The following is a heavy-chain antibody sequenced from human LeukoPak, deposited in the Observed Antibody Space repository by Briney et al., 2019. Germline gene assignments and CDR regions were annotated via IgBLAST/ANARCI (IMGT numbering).Heavy chain of an antibody. J-gene: IGHJ4*02. V-gene: IGHV3-23*01. Sequence: PGGSLRLSCAASGFTFSTYALSWVRQAPGKGLEWVSAISPGGDRTYYADSVKGRFAISRDNSKNTLYLQMNSLRAEDTAIFYCAKAREPYYDNSGIDHWGQGTLVTVSS. D-gene: IGHD3-22*01. CDR2: ISPGGDRT. CDR1: GFTFSTYA. CDR3: AKAREPYYDNSGIDH.